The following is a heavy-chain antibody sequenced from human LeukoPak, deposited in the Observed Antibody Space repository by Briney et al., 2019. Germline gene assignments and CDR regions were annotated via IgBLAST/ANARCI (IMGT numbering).Heavy chain of an antibody. CDR1: GFTFSSYS. Sequence: PGGSLRLSCAASGFTFSSYSINWVRQAPGKGLEWVSSISSSSTYIYYAHSVKGRFTISRDNAKNSLYLQMNSLRAEDMAVYYCARDEAVAGIDYYYYMDVWGKGTTVTVSS. CDR3: ARDEAVAGIDYYYYMDV. J-gene: IGHJ6*03. CDR2: ISSSSTYI. V-gene: IGHV3-21*01. D-gene: IGHD6-19*01.